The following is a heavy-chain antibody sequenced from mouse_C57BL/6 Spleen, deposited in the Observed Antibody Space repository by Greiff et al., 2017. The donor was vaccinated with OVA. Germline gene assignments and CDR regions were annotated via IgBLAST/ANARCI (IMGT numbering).Heavy chain of an antibody. Sequence: VKLMESGAELVRPGASVTLSCKASGYTFTDYEMHWVKQTPVHGLEWIGAIDPETGGTAYNQKFKGKAILTADKSSSTAYMELRSLTSEDSAVYYCTREGGTGGLAWFAYWGQGTLVTVSA. CDR2: IDPETGGT. V-gene: IGHV1-15*01. CDR3: TREGGTGGLAWFAY. CDR1: GYTFTDYE. D-gene: IGHD3-1*01. J-gene: IGHJ3*01.